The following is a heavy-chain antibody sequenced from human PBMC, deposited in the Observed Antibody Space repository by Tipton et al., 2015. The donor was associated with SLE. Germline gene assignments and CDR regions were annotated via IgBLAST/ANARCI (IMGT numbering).Heavy chain of an antibody. D-gene: IGHD4-23*01. CDR3: AREIHDYGANLAFDI. CDR1: GDSISINYY. CDR2: VYYSGST. V-gene: IGHV4-39*07. J-gene: IGHJ3*02. Sequence: TLSLTCNVSGDSISINYYWDWIRQPPGKGLEWIASVYYSGSTYYNPSLKSRVTISVDTSKNQFSLKLSSVTAADTAVYYCAREIHDYGANLAFDIWGQGTMVTVSS.